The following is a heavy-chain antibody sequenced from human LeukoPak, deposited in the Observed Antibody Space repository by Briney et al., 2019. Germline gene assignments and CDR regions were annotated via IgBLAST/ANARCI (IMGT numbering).Heavy chain of an antibody. J-gene: IGHJ4*02. CDR2: IYYSGST. CDR1: GASISSGDYY. Sequence: SETLSLTCTVSGASISSGDYYWGWIRQSPGKGLEWIGTIYYSGSTNYNPSLKSRVTISVDTSENQFSLKLSSVTAADTAVYYCARLIWIGEYKWGQGTLVTVSS. CDR3: ARLIWIGEYK. D-gene: IGHD3-10*01. V-gene: IGHV4-39*01.